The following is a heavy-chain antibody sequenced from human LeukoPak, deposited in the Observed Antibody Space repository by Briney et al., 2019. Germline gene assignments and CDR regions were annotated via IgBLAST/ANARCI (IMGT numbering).Heavy chain of an antibody. CDR1: GYTLTELS. CDR2: FDPEDGET. J-gene: IGHJ4*02. V-gene: IGHV1-24*01. CDR3: ATAVVTATTYYFDY. D-gene: IGHD2-21*02. Sequence: ASVKVSCKVSGYTLTELSMHWVRQAPGKGLEWMGGFDPEDGETIYAQKFQSRVTMTEDTSTDTAYMELSSLRSEDTAVYYCATAVVTATTYYFDYWGQGTLVTVSS.